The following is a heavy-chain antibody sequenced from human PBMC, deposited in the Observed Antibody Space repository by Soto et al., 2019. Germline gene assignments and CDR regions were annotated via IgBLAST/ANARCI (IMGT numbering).Heavy chain of an antibody. D-gene: IGHD3-22*01. J-gene: IGHJ4*02. CDR1: GYTFTSYA. CDR3: ARVGGQSYYYDSSGYHSH. Sequence: QVQLVQSGAEVKKPGASVKVSCKASGYTFTSYAMHWVRQAPGQRLEWMGWINAGNGNTKYSQKFQGRVTITRDTSASTAYMELSSLRSEDTAVYYCARVGGQSYYYDSSGYHSHWGQGTLVTVSS. V-gene: IGHV1-3*01. CDR2: INAGNGNT.